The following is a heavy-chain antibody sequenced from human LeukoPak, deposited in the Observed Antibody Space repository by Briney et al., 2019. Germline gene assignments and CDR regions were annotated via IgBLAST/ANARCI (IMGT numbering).Heavy chain of an antibody. CDR1: GFTFGSYE. CDR3: ARDKRASFDY. CDR2: ISSSGSTI. V-gene: IGHV3-48*03. J-gene: IGHJ4*02. Sequence: GGSLRLSCAASGFTFGSYEMNWVRQAPGKGLEWVSYISSSGSTIYYADSVKGRFTISRDNAKNSLYLQMNSLRAEDTAVYYCARDKRASFDYWGQGTLVTVSS.